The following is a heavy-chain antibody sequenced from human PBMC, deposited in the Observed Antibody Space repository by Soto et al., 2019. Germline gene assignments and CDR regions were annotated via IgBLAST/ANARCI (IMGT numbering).Heavy chain of an antibody. CDR2: FDPEDGET. D-gene: IGHD1-20*01. V-gene: IGHV1-24*01. CDR1: GYTLTELS. CDR3: AKAISGYNAPLDH. Sequence: ASVKVSCKVSGYTLTELSMHWVRQAPGKGLEWMGGFDPEDGETIYAQKFQGRVTMTEDTSTDTLYVQMNSLRAEDTAVYYCAKAISGYNAPLDHWGQGTRVTVSS. J-gene: IGHJ4*02.